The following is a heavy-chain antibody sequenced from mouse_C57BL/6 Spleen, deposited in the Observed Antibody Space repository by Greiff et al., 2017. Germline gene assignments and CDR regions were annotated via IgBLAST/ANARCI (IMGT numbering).Heavy chain of an antibody. Sequence: VQVVESGPGLVQPSQSLSITCTVSGFSLTSYGVNWVRQSPGTGLEWLGVIWSGGSTDYNAAFISRLSISKDNSKSQVFLKRNRMQADDTAKYYCASTTVVAPYAMDYWGQGTSVTVSS. V-gene: IGHV2-2*01. D-gene: IGHD1-1*01. CDR1: GFSLTSYG. CDR3: ASTTVVAPYAMDY. J-gene: IGHJ4*01. CDR2: IWSGGST.